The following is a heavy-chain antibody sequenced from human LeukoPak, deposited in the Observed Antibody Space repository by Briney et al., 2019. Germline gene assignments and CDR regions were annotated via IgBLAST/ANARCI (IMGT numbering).Heavy chain of an antibody. J-gene: IGHJ3*01. CDR1: GFTFSTYA. D-gene: IGHD2-2*02. V-gene: IGHV3-23*01. CDR2: ISAGGGST. CDR3: AKQCSVNCYNAFDF. Sequence: GGSLRLSCFASGFTFSTYAMGWVRQAPGKGLEWVSAISAGGGSTYYTDSVKGRFTISRDNSKNTVYLQMNSLRAEDTAVYFCAKQCSVNCYNAFDFWGQGTMVTVSS.